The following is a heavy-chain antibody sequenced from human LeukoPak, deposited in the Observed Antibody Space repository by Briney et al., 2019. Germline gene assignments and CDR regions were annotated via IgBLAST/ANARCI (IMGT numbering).Heavy chain of an antibody. J-gene: IGHJ4*02. CDR1: GITFTNSA. V-gene: IGHV1-58*01. CDR3: ARDGSYDYVWGSYRIKYYFDY. Sequence: SVKVSCKASGITFTNSAVQWVRQARGQRLEWIGWIVVGSGNIDYAQKFQERVTITRDMSTSTAYMELRSLRSDDTAVYYCARDGSYDYVWGSYRIKYYFDYWGQGTLVTVSS. CDR2: IVVGSGNI. D-gene: IGHD3-16*02.